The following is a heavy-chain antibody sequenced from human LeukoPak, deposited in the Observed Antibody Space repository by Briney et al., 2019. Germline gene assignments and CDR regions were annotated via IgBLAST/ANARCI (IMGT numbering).Heavy chain of an antibody. V-gene: IGHV3-23*01. J-gene: IGHJ4*02. D-gene: IGHD6-19*01. CDR1: GFTFSSYA. Sequence: GGSLRLTCAASGFTFSSYAMSWVRQAPGKGLEWVSAISGSGGSTYYADSVKGRFTISRDNSKNTLYLQMNSLRAEDTAVYYCAKDRVRGYSSGINDYWGQGTLVTVSS. CDR3: AKDRVRGYSSGINDY. CDR2: ISGSGGST.